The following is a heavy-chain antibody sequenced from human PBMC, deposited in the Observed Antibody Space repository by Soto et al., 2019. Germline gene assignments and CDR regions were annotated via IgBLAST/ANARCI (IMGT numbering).Heavy chain of an antibody. V-gene: IGHV1-69*01. CDR1: GGTFSSYA. D-gene: IGHD2-2*02. J-gene: IGHJ2*01. CDR3: ARASLGYCSSTSCYNSFDL. CDR2: IIPIFGTA. Sequence: QVQLVQSGAEVKKPGSSVKVSCKASGGTFSSYAISWVRQAPGQGLEWMGGIIPIFGTANYAQKFQGRVTITADESTSTAYMELSSLRSEDTAVYYCARASLGYCSSTSCYNSFDLWGRGTLVTVSS.